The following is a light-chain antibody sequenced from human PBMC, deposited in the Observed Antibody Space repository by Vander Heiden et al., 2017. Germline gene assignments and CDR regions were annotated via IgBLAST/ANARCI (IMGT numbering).Light chain of an antibody. CDR3: QQRSNWPPALT. Sequence: EIALTQPPATLSLSPGERATLSCRASQSVSSYLAWYQQKPGQAPRLLIYDASNRATGIPARFSGSGSGTDFTLTISSLEPEEFAVYYCQQRSNWPPALTLGGGTKVEIK. CDR1: QSVSSY. CDR2: DAS. V-gene: IGKV3-11*01. J-gene: IGKJ4*01.